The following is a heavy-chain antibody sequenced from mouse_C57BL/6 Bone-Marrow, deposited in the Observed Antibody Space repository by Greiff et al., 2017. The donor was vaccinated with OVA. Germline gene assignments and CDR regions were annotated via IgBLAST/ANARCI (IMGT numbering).Heavy chain of an antibody. CDR1: GYTFTSYW. CDR2: IYPGSGST. CDR3: AREVATTIVIGGY. Sequence: QVQLQQPGAELVKPGASVKMSCKASGYTFTSYWIPWVKQRPGQGLEWIGDIYPGSGSTNYNEKFKSKATLTVDKSSSTAYMQLSSLTSDDSAVSYCAREVATTIVIGGYWGQGTTLTVSS. V-gene: IGHV1-55*01. J-gene: IGHJ2*01. D-gene: IGHD2-5*01.